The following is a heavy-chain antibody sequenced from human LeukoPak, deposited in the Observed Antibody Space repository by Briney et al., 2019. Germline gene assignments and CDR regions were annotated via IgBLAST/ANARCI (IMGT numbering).Heavy chain of an antibody. CDR2: IYYSGST. CDR3: ARIYSGWYLDY. CDR1: GGSISSYY. V-gene: IGHV4-59*01. Sequence: PSETLSLTCTVSGGSISSYYWNWIRQPPGKGLEWIGYIYYSGSTDYNPSLKSRVSMSVDTSKNQFSLKLSSVTAADTAVYYCARIYSGWYLDYWGQGTLVTVSS. J-gene: IGHJ4*02. D-gene: IGHD6-19*01.